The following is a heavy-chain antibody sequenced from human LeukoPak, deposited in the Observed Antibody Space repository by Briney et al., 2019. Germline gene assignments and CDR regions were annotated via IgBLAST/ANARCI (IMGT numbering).Heavy chain of an antibody. Sequence: GGSLRLSCAASGFTFSSYAMSWVRQVPGKGLEWVSAISGSGGSTYYADSVKGRFTISRDNSKNTLYLQMNSLRAEDTAVYYCAKGERIVVVPAAMDYWGQGTLVTVSS. V-gene: IGHV3-23*01. CDR2: ISGSGGST. D-gene: IGHD2-2*01. CDR3: AKGERIVVVPAAMDY. CDR1: GFTFSSYA. J-gene: IGHJ4*02.